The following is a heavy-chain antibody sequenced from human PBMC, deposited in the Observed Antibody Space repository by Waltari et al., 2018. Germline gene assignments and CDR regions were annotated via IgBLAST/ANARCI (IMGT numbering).Heavy chain of an antibody. CDR2: IYYSGST. J-gene: IGHJ6*02. CDR1: GGSISSSSYY. CDR3: ARHRDYYDSSGYYSNGMDV. Sequence: QLQLQASGPGLVKPSETLSLTCTVSGGSISSSSYYWGWIRPPPGQGLEWIGSIYYSGSTYYNPSLKSRVTISVDTSKNQFSLKLSSVTAADTAVYYCARHRDYYDSSGYYSNGMDVWGQGTTVTVSS. D-gene: IGHD3-22*01. V-gene: IGHV4-39*01.